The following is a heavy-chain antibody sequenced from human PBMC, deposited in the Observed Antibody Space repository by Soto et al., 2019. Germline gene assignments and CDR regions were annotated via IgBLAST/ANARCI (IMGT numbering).Heavy chain of an antibody. D-gene: IGHD3-22*01. J-gene: IGHJ3*02. CDR1: GFTFSTYA. Sequence: HPGGSLRLSCAASGFTFSTYAMSWVRQAPGKGLEWVSAISPNGDATYYADSVKSRFTISRDNSRNTLYLQMNSLRAEDTAIYYCARYYDSRAYYPDSFDIWGQGTMVTVSS. V-gene: IGHV3-23*01. CDR2: ISPNGDAT. CDR3: ARYYDSRAYYPDSFDI.